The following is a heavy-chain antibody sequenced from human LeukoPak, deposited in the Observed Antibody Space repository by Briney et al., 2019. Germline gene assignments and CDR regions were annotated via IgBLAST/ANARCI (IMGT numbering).Heavy chain of an antibody. J-gene: IGHJ4*02. CDR1: GFTFSSYE. CDR3: ARDGWVDY. Sequence: GGSLRLSCEASGFTFSSYEMNWVRQAPGKGLEWVSYISISGRTIFNADSVKGRFTISRDNAKTSLFLQMNSLRAEDTAVYYCARDGWVDYWGQGTLVTVSS. CDR2: ISISGRTI. D-gene: IGHD6-19*01. V-gene: IGHV3-48*03.